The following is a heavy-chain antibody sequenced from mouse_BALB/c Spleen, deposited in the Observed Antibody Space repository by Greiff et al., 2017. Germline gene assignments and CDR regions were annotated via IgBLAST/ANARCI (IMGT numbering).Heavy chain of an antibody. Sequence: DVMLVESGGDLVKPGGSLKLSYAASGFTFSSYGMAWVRQTPDKRLEWVATISSGGSYTYYPDSVKGRFTISRDNAKNTLYLQMSSLRSEDTAMYYCAREGAYDYDVWFAYWGQGTLVTVSA. D-gene: IGHD2-4*01. CDR1: GFTFSSYG. CDR3: AREGAYDYDVWFAY. CDR2: ISSGGSYT. V-gene: IGHV5-6*02. J-gene: IGHJ3*01.